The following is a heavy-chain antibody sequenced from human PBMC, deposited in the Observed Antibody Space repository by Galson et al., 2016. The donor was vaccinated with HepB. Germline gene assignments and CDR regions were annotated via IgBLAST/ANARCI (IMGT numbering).Heavy chain of an antibody. CDR1: GDSVNNNNW. J-gene: IGHJ5*02. CDR2: IFRSGST. Sequence: SETLSLTCAVSGDSVNNNNWWSWVRQPPGKGLEWIGEIFRSGSTNYNSSLKSRVTISLDKSKNELSLKLNSVTAAVSAVYYCARDASFGTGFDLWGQGILVTVSS. CDR3: ARDASFGTGFDL. V-gene: IGHV4-4*02. D-gene: IGHD3-3*01.